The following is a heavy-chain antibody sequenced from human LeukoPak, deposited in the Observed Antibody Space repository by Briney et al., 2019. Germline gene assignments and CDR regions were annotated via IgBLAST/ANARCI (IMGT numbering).Heavy chain of an antibody. CDR1: GGSISSSSYY. CDR3: ARPAGGFSGYYYN. Sequence: SETLSLTCTVSGGSISSSSYYWGWIRQPPGKGLEWIGSIYYSGSTYYNPSLKSRVTISVDTSKNQFSLKLSSVTAADTAVYYCARPAGGFSGYYYNWGQGTMVTVSS. D-gene: IGHD3-22*01. CDR2: IYYSGST. J-gene: IGHJ3*02. V-gene: IGHV4-39*01.